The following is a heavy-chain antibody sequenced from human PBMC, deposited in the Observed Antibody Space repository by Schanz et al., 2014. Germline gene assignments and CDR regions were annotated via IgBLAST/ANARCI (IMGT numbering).Heavy chain of an antibody. CDR2: IRSSSTPI. D-gene: IGHD6-13*01. CDR1: GFTFSSYS. CDR3: ARDYGSWAIDY. Sequence: EVQLLESGGGLVQPGGSLRLSCTASGFTFSSYSMNWVRQAPGKGPEWVSYIRSSSTPIYYADSVKGRFTISRDNAKNSLYLQMDSLRADDTAVYYCARDYGSWAIDYWGRGTLVSVSS. V-gene: IGHV3-48*01. J-gene: IGHJ4*02.